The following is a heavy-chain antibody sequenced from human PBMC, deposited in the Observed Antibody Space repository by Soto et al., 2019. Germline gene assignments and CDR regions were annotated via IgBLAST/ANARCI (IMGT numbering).Heavy chain of an antibody. D-gene: IGHD2-2*01. CDR2: IIPILGIT. V-gene: IGHV1-69*02. J-gene: IGHJ4*02. CDR3: ASQHPQRGGGFLFAS. CDR1: GGTFSSYT. Sequence: QVQLVQSGAEVKKPGSSVKVSCKASGGTFSSYTISWVRQAPGQGLEWMGRIIPILGITNYAQKFQGRVRIAACKSTSTADLERRSLRSEATAVYYWASQHPQRGGGFLFASWAQGTLGTVSS.